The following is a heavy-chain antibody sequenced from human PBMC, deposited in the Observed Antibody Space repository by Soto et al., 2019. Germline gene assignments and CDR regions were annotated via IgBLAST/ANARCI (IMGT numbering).Heavy chain of an antibody. Sequence: GGVRTPSCAASGFTFNTYWMNWVRQGPGNGPELLSGINSDGSISSYADSVKGRFTISRDNARNTLSLQMNSLRADDTAVYYCARLSGDHSAFFSYGMDAWGQWTTVTVSS. CDR3: ARLSGDHSAFFSYGMDA. V-gene: IGHV3-74*01. J-gene: IGHJ6*02. D-gene: IGHD2-21*01. CDR1: GFTFNTYW. CDR2: INSDGSIS.